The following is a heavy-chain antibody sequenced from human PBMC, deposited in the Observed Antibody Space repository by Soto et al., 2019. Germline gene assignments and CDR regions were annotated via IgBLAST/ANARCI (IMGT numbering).Heavy chain of an antibody. D-gene: IGHD3-22*01. CDR1: GGSISSGGYY. V-gene: IGHV4-31*03. CDR3: ARYYDSSGYYFDY. J-gene: IGHJ4*02. CDR2: IYYSGST. Sequence: QVQLQESGPGLVKPSQTLSLTCTVSGGSISSGGYYWSWIRQHPGKGLEWIGYIYYSGSTYYNPSFKSRVTLSVDTSKTQFSLKLSSVTAADTAVYYCARYYDSSGYYFDYWGQGTLVTVSS.